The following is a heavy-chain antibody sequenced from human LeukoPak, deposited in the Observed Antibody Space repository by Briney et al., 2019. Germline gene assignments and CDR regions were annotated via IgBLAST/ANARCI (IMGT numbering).Heavy chain of an antibody. J-gene: IGHJ6*04. CDR2: ISSSSSTI. Sequence: PGGSLRLSCAASGFTLSGYGMNWVRQAPGKGLEWVSYISSSSSTIYYADSVKGRFTISRDNAKNSLYLQMNSLRAEDTAVYYCAELGITMIGGVWGKGTTVTISS. CDR1: GFTLSGYG. V-gene: IGHV3-48*04. D-gene: IGHD3-10*02. CDR3: AELGITMIGGV.